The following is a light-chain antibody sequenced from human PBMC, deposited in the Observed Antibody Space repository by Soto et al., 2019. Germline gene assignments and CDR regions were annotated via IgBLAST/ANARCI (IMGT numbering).Light chain of an antibody. Sequence: EIVLTQSPATLSLSPGERATLSCRASQTVGSYLAWFRQTPGQTPRLLIYDTSIRATGVPARFSGSGSGTDFTLPISSLEAEDFAIYYCLQRSDWPPTFGQGSK. CDR3: LQRSDWPPT. CDR2: DTS. J-gene: IGKJ1*01. V-gene: IGKV3-11*01. CDR1: QTVGSY.